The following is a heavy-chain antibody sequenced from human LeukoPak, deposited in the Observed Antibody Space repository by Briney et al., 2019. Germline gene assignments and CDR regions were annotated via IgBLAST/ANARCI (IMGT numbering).Heavy chain of an antibody. V-gene: IGHV4-31*03. CDR2: IYYSGST. D-gene: IGHD6-13*01. J-gene: IGHJ1*01. CDR1: GGSISSGGYY. CDR3: ARYSSSWYLDAEYFQH. Sequence: PSETLSLTCTVSGGSISSGGYYWSWIRQHPGKGLEWIGYIYYSGSTYYNPSLKGRVTISVDTSKNQFSLKLSSVTAADTAVYYCARYSSSWYLDAEYFQHWGQGTLVTVSS.